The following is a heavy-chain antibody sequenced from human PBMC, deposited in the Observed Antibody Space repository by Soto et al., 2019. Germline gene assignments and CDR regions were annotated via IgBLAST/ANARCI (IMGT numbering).Heavy chain of an antibody. CDR1: GFTFSDYY. Sequence: PGGSLRLSCAASGFTFSDYYMSWIRQAPGKGLEWVSYISSSSSYTNYADSVKGRFTISRDNAKNSLYLQMNSLRAEDTAVYYCARQGITGTGGWFDPWGQGTLVTVSS. J-gene: IGHJ5*02. D-gene: IGHD1-20*01. V-gene: IGHV3-11*06. CDR2: ISSSSSYT. CDR3: ARQGITGTGGWFDP.